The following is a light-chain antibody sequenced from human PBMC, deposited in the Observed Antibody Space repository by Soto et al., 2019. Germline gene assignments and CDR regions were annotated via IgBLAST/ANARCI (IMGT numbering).Light chain of an antibody. J-gene: IGKJ3*01. CDR3: QQYGRSPFT. Sequence: EIVMTQSPGTLSLSPGETATLSCRASQSVSSNYVAWFHQKPGQAPRPLIYVASSRATGVPDRFSASGSGTDFTLTISRLESEDFAVYYCQQYGRSPFTVGPGTKVDIK. V-gene: IGKV3-20*01. CDR1: QSVSSNY. CDR2: VAS.